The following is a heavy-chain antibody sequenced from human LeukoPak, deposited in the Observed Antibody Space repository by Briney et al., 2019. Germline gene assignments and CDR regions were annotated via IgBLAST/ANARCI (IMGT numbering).Heavy chain of an antibody. CDR1: GYTFTSYG. CDR3: AREHPDDGYNL. J-gene: IGHJ4*02. D-gene: IGHD5-24*01. V-gene: IGHV1-18*01. Sequence: ASVKVSCKASGYTFTSYGISWVRQAPGQGLEWMGWISAYNGNTNYAQKFQGWVTMTRDTSISTAYMELSRLRSDDTAVYYCAREHPDDGYNLWGQGTLVTVSS. CDR2: ISAYNGNT.